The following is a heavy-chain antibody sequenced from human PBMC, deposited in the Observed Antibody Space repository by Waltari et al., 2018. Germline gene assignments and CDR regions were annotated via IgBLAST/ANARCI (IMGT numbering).Heavy chain of an antibody. Sequence: QLQLQESGPGLVKPSETLSLTCTVYGGAIRSSSYNWGWLRKTPGKGVEGIGCIYYSGTTYYNPSLKSRVTISVDTSKNQFSLKLSSVTAADTAVYYCASQVDGGYSYGLIGLLPFDPWGQGTLVTVSS. CDR2: IYYSGTT. CDR1: GGAIRSSSYN. V-gene: IGHV4-39*01. D-gene: IGHD5-18*01. CDR3: ASQVDGGYSYGLIGLLPFDP. J-gene: IGHJ5*02.